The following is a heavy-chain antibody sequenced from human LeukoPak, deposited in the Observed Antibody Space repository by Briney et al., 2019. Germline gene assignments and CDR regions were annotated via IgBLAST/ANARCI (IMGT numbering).Heavy chain of an antibody. CDR2: ITSRATFI. Sequence: GGSLRLSCTASGFSFSSYTMNWVRQAPGKGLEWISSITSRATFIYYADSVKGRFTISRDHAKNSLYLQMSSLRAEDTGVYYCARTRPAGTEDYWGQGNLVPVSS. CDR3: ARTRPAGTEDY. D-gene: IGHD1-7*01. CDR1: GFSFSSYT. V-gene: IGHV3-21*01. J-gene: IGHJ4*02.